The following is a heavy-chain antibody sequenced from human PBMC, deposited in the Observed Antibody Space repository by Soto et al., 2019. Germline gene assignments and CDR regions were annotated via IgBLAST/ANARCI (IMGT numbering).Heavy chain of an antibody. V-gene: IGHV3-23*01. J-gene: IGHJ4*02. Sequence: GGSLRLSCAASGFTFSNYAMSWVRQAPGKGLEWVSVISDSGGSTYYADSVKGRFTISRDNSKNTLYLQMNSLRAEDTAVYYCAKDKPRGYYDSSRAMVGYFDYWGQGTLVTVSS. CDR1: GFTFSNYA. CDR2: ISDSGGST. CDR3: AKDKPRGYYDSSRAMVGYFDY. D-gene: IGHD3-22*01.